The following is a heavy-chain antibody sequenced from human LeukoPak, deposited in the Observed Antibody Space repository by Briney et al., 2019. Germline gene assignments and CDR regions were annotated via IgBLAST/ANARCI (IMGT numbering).Heavy chain of an antibody. CDR2: IYHSGST. CDR1: GYSISSGYY. CDR3: AREPRRGSFDY. J-gene: IGHJ4*02. V-gene: IGHV4-38-2*02. Sequence: SETLSLTCAVSGYSISSGYYWGWIRQPPGKGLEWIGNIYHSGSTNYNPSLKSRVTISVDTSKNQFSLKLSSVTAADTAVYYCAREPRRGSFDYWGQGTLVTVSS. D-gene: IGHD3-10*01.